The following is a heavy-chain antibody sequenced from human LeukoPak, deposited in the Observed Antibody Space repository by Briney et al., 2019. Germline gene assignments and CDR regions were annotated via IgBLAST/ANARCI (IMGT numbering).Heavy chain of an antibody. J-gene: IGHJ4*02. Sequence: GGSLRLSCTASEFTFTSYSINWVRQAPGKGLEWVSSIDTISSDIYYADSVRGRFTISRDNAKRSVYLQMNSLRAEDTAVYYCARLITARLKGSYYFDYWGLGTLVTVSS. CDR1: EFTFTSYS. CDR3: ARLITARLKGSYYFDY. V-gene: IGHV3-21*01. D-gene: IGHD6-6*01. CDR2: IDTISSDI.